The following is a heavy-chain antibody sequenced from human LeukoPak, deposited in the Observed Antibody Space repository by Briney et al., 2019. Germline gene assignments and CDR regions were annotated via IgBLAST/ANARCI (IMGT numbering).Heavy chain of an antibody. Sequence: VASVKVSCKASGYTFTDYYIQWVRQAPGQRLEWMGWINPNSGGTYYAQKFQGRVTLTRDTSISTAYMELSRLISDDTAVYYCVREIRAISVTADWGRGTLVTVSS. CDR1: GYTFTDYY. J-gene: IGHJ4*02. CDR3: VREIRAISVTAD. V-gene: IGHV1-2*02. CDR2: INPNSGGT. D-gene: IGHD2-21*02.